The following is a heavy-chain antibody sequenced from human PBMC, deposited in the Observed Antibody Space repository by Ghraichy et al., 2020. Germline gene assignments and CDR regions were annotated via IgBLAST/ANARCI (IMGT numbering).Heavy chain of an antibody. CDR3: ATVPLYQLLYGTTQFDY. D-gene: IGHD2-2*02. CDR2: FDPEDGET. CDR1: GYTLTELS. J-gene: IGHJ4*02. V-gene: IGHV1-24*01. Sequence: ASVKVSCKVSGYTLTELSMHWVRQAPGKGLEWIGGFDPEDGETIYAQKFQGRVTMTEDTSTDTAYMELSSLRSEDTAVYYCATVPLYQLLYGTTQFDYWGQGTLVTVSS.